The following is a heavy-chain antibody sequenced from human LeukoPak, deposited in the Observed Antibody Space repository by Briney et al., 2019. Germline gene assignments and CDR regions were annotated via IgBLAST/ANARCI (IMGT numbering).Heavy chain of an antibody. CDR1: GFTFSSYE. D-gene: IGHD2-2*01. J-gene: IGHJ4*02. Sequence: GGSLRLSCAASGFTFSSYEMNWVRQAPGKGLEWVSYISSSGSTIYYADSVKGRFTISRDNAKNSLYLQMNSLRAEDTAGYYCASLCSSTSCYEYWGQGTLVTVSS. CDR3: ASLCSSTSCYEY. CDR2: ISSSGSTI. V-gene: IGHV3-48*03.